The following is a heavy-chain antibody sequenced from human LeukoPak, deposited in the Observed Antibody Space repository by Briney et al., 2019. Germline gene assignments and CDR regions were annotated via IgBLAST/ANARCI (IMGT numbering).Heavy chain of an antibody. CDR1: GFTFSDYE. J-gene: IGHJ4*03. Sequence: GGSLRLSCTVSGFTFSDYEMNWVRQAPGKGLEWVSNIGSSGRTIFYADSVKGRFTISRDNAKNSLYLQMNSLRVEDTAVYYCACLRDYWGHGTLVTVSS. V-gene: IGHV3-48*03. CDR3: ACLRDY. D-gene: IGHD5/OR15-5a*01. CDR2: IGSSGRTI.